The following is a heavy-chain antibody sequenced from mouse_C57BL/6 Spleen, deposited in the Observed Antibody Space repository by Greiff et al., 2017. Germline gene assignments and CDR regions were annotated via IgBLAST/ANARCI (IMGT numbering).Heavy chain of an antibody. CDR3: ARSMNFDY. Sequence: QVQLQQPGAELVKPGASVKMSCKASGYTFTSYWITWVKQRPGQGLAWIGDIYPGSGSTNYNEKFKSKAILTVGTSSSTAYMQLSSLTSEDSAVYYCARSMNFDYWGQGTTLTVSS. J-gene: IGHJ2*01. CDR2: IYPGSGST. CDR1: GYTFTSYW. V-gene: IGHV1-55*01.